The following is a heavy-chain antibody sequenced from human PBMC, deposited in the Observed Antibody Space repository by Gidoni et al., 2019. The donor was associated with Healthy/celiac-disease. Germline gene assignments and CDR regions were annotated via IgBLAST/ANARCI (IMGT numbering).Heavy chain of an antibody. Sequence: QVQLQESGPGLVKPSETLSLTCAVSGYSISSGYYWGWIRQPPGKGLEWIGSIYHSGSTYYNPSLKSRVTISVDTSKNQFSLKLSSVTAADTAVYYGARVPRWAAATSPPDVWGQGTTVTVSS. V-gene: IGHV4-38-2*01. CDR3: ARVPRWAAATSPPDV. D-gene: IGHD6-13*01. CDR1: GYSISSGYY. CDR2: IYHSGST. J-gene: IGHJ6*02.